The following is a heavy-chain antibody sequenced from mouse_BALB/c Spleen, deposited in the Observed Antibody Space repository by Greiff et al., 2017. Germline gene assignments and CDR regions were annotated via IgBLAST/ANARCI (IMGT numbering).Heavy chain of an antibody. CDR1: GYSITSDYA. Sequence: EVKVEESGPGLVKPSQSLSLTCTVTGYSITSDYAWNWIRQFPGNKLEWMGYISYSGSTSYNPSLKSRISITRDTSKNQFFLQLNSVTTEDTATYYCARNGGDFDYWGQGTTLTVSS. J-gene: IGHJ2*01. CDR3: ARNGGDFDY. CDR2: ISYSGST. V-gene: IGHV3-2*02.